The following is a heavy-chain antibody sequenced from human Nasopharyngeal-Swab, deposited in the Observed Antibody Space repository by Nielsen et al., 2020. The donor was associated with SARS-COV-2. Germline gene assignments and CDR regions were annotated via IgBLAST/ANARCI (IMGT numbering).Heavy chain of an antibody. CDR1: GFTFSDSA. Sequence: GESLKISCAAPGFTFSDSAIHWVRQPSGKGLEWVGRIRSKGNNYATAYAASVKGRFTIFRDDPTNTAYLQMNSLKTENTAVYYCTRCGGGCYSGRDYWGQGTLVTVSS. V-gene: IGHV3-73*01. CDR2: IRSKGNNYAT. J-gene: IGHJ4*02. D-gene: IGHD2-15*01. CDR3: TRCGGGCYSGRDY.